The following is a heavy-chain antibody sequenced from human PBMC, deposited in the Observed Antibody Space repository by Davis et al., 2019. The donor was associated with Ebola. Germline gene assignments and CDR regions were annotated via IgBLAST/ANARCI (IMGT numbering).Heavy chain of an antibody. J-gene: IGHJ6*02. CDR2: IFYSGSN. V-gene: IGHV4-39*01. Sequence: MPSETLSLTCAVYGGSFTGYYWGRIRQPPATGLAWIGSIFYSGSNYYTLSLKSRVTISVDTSKNQFSLKLTSVTAADTAVYYCARVYCSGGTCYSAYYYGMDVWGQGTTVTVSS. CDR1: GGSFTGYY. CDR3: ARVYCSGGTCYSAYYYGMDV. D-gene: IGHD2-15*01.